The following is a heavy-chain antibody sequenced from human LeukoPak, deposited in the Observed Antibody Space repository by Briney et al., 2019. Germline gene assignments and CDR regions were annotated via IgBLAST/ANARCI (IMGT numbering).Heavy chain of an antibody. D-gene: IGHD3-22*01. V-gene: IGHV4-34*01. CDR1: GGSFSGYY. J-gene: IGHJ3*02. CDR2: INHSGST. Sequence: SETLSLTCAVYGGSFSGYYWSWIRQPPGKGLEWIGEINHSGSTNYNPSLKSRVTISVDTSKNQFSLKLSSVTAADTAVYYCARVGKSGYNAFDIWGQGTMVTVSS. CDR3: ARVGKSGYNAFDI.